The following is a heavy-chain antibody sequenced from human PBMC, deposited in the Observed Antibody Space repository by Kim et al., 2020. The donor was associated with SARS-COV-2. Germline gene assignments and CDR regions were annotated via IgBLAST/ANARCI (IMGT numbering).Heavy chain of an antibody. CDR3: AYQVSRPTADDAFDI. Sequence: SETLSLTCTVSGGSISSSSYYWGWIRQPPGKGLEWIGSIYYSGSTYYNPSLKSRVTISVDTSKNQFSLKLSSVTAADTAVYYCAYQVSRPTADDAFDIWGQGTMVTVSS. J-gene: IGHJ3*02. CDR2: IYYSGST. CDR1: GGSISSSSYY. D-gene: IGHD4-17*01. V-gene: IGHV4-39*01.